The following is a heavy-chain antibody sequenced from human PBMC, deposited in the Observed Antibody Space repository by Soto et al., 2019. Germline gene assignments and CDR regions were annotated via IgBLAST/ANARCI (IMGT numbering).Heavy chain of an antibody. CDR2: IKQDGSEK. V-gene: IGHV3-7*03. Sequence: VQLVESGGGVVQPGRSLRLSCAASGFTFSSYGMHWVRQAPGKGLEWVANIKQDGSEKYYVDSVKGRFTISRDNAKNSLYLQMNSLRAEDTAVYYCARVKSSGSFDYWGQGTLVTVSS. D-gene: IGHD6-19*01. CDR1: GFTFSSYG. J-gene: IGHJ4*02. CDR3: ARVKSSGSFDY.